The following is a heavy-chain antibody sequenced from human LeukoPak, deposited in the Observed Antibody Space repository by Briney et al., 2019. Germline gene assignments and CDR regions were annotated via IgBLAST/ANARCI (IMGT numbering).Heavy chain of an antibody. CDR1: GGSIITTHW. V-gene: IGHV4-4*02. D-gene: IGHD3-10*01. CDR3: AREGDYYGPGSHYGGAFDP. J-gene: IGHJ5*02. Sequence: SETLSLTCAVSGGSIITTHWWSWVRQTPGKGLEWIGEIYHSGRTDYNPSLESRVTMSVDKSKNQFSLKLTSLTAADTAVYYCAREGDYYGPGSHYGGAFDPWGQGTLVTVSS. CDR2: IYHSGRT.